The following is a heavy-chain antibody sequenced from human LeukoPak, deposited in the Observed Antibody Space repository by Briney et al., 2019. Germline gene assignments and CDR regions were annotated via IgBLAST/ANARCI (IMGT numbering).Heavy chain of an antibody. CDR3: AKGGGELGSGSLDY. D-gene: IGHD3-10*01. J-gene: IGHJ4*02. CDR2: IWYDGSDE. V-gene: IGHV3-30*02. CDR1: KFIFSDYG. Sequence: GGSLRLSCAASKFIFSDYGMHWVRQAPGKGLEWVAFIWYDGSDEYYADSVKGRFTNSRDNSKNTLYLQMNSLTIEDTAVYYCAKGGGELGSGSLDYWGQGTLVTVSS.